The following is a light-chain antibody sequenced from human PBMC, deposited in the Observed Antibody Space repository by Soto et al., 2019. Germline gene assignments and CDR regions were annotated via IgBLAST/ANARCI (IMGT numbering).Light chain of an antibody. CDR1: QGVNSN. V-gene: IGKV1-16*01. Sequence: DIQMTQSPSSLSASVGDRVTITCRASQGVNSNLAWFQQKPGKAPKSLIYATSNLQSGVPSRFSGSGSATDFTLTISSLQPEDFAIYYCQQYNSCPLTFGQGTRLEIK. CDR2: ATS. CDR3: QQYNSCPLT. J-gene: IGKJ5*01.